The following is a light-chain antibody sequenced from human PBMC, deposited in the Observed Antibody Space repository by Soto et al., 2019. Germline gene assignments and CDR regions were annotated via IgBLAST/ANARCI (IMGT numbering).Light chain of an antibody. CDR2: ANN. CDR3: QSYDSSLSGV. Sequence: QLVLTQPPSVSGAPGQRITISCTGSHSNIGAGYDVHWYRHLPGTAPKLVIYANNNRPSGVPDRFSGSKSDTSASLTITGLQAEDEADYYCQSYDSSLSGVFGGGTKLTVL. CDR1: HSNIGAGYD. J-gene: IGLJ2*01. V-gene: IGLV1-40*01.